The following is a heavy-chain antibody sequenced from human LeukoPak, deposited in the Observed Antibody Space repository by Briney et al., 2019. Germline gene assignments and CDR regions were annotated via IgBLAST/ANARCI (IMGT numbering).Heavy chain of an antibody. V-gene: IGHV4-31*03. CDR3: ARGTTYYYGSGSYYSPDPYYYGMDV. CDR2: IYYSGST. J-gene: IGHJ6*02. CDR1: GVSINRGGYY. Sequence: PSRTLSLTCTFSGVSINRGGYYWSWICQHPGKGLEWIGYIYYSGSTYYNPSLKSRVTISVDTSKNQFSLKLSSVTAADTAVYYCARGTTYYYGSGSYYSPDPYYYGMDVWSQGTTVTVSS. D-gene: IGHD3-10*01.